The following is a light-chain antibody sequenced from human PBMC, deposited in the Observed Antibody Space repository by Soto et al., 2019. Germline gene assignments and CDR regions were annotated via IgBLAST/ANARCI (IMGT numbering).Light chain of an antibody. CDR3: QQLNSYPIP. Sequence: IQLTQSPSSLSASVGDRVTISCRASKGIANFLAWYQQKPGKAPKLLIYGASTLQGVVPSRFSGSGSGTDFTLTISSLQPEDFATYYCQQLNSYPIPSGPGTKVDIK. CDR1: KGIANF. CDR2: GAS. V-gene: IGKV1-9*01. J-gene: IGKJ3*01.